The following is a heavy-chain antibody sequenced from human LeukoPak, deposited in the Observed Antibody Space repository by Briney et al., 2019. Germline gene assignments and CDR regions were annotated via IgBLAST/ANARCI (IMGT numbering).Heavy chain of an antibody. CDR2: ISYDGNNK. V-gene: IGHV3-30*04. CDR1: GFSFNMFP. J-gene: IGHJ4*02. D-gene: IGHD7-27*01. Sequence: GGSLRLSCAASGFSFNMFPMHWVRQAPGKGLECVAVISYDGNNKYYADSVNGRFTISRDNSKNTLFLQMNSLRTEDTAIYHCARGGNWGYFDYWGQGTLVTVSS. CDR3: ARGGNWGYFDY.